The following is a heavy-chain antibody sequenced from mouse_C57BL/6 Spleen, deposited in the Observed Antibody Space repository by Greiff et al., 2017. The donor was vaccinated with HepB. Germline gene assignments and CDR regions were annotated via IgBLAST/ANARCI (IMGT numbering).Heavy chain of an antibody. CDR2: IDPETGGT. J-gene: IGHJ4*01. CDR3: TRRTYYGSSYGYYAMGY. CDR1: GYTFTDYE. V-gene: IGHV1-15*01. Sequence: QVQLQQSGAELVRPGASVTLSCKASGYTFTDYEMHWVKQTPVHGLEWIGAIDPETGGTAYNQKFKGKAILTADKSSSTAYMELRSLTSEDSAVYYCTRRTYYGSSYGYYAMGYWGQGTSVTVSS. D-gene: IGHD1-1*01.